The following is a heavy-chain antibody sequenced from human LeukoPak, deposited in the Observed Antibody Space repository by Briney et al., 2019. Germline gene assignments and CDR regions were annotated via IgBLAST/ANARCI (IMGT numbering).Heavy chain of an antibody. CDR1: GFTFSSYA. Sequence: PGGSLRLSCAASGFTFSSYAMSWVRQAPGKGLEWVSAISGSGGSTYYADSVKGRFTISRDNSKNMLYLQMNSLRAEDTAVYYCAKGISVWGSSGPPNWFDPWGQGTLVTVSS. CDR2: ISGSGGST. CDR3: AKGISVWGSSGPPNWFDP. V-gene: IGHV3-23*01. J-gene: IGHJ5*02. D-gene: IGHD3-16*01.